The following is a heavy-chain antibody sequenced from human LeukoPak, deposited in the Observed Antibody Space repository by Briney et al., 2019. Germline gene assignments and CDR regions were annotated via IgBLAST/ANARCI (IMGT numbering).Heavy chain of an antibody. J-gene: IGHJ4*02. V-gene: IGHV3-66*01. Sequence: GGSLRLSCAASGFTVRSNYMSWVRQAPGKGLEWVSVIYSGGSTYYADSVKGRFTISRDSSKNTLYLQMNSLRAEDTAVYYCARDGDYGGHFGALDYWGQGTLVTVSS. CDR3: ARDGDYGGHFGALDY. CDR2: IYSGGST. D-gene: IGHD4-23*01. CDR1: GFTVRSNY.